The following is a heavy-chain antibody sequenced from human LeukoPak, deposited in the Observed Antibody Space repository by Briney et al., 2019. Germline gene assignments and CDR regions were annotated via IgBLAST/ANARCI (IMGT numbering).Heavy chain of an antibody. CDR1: GFTFSTDW. V-gene: IGHV3-74*01. CDR2: INSDGSST. J-gene: IGHJ4*02. D-gene: IGHD5-24*01. Sequence: GGSLRLSCAASGFTFSTDWMHWVRQAPGKGLVWVSRINSDGSSTNYADSVKGRFTISRDNAKNSLYLQMNSLRAEDTAVYYCAREWPIFDYWGQGTLVTVSS. CDR3: AREWPIFDY.